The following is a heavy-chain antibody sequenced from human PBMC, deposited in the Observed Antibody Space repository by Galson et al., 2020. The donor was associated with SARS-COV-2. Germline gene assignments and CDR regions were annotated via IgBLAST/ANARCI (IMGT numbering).Heavy chain of an antibody. CDR2: INGDGYRT. V-gene: IGHV3-23*01. Sequence: GGSLRLSCAASGFTFRSYAMSWVRQAPGKGLEWVSAINGDGYRTDYADSVKGRFTISRDNSKNTWYLQMNSLRAEDTAVYYCAKDWEMGSWFDPWGQGTLVTVSS. CDR1: GFTFRSYA. D-gene: IGHD3-10*01. J-gene: IGHJ5*02. CDR3: AKDWEMGSWFDP.